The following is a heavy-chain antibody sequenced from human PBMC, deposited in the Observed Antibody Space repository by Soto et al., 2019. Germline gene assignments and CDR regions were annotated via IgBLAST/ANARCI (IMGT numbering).Heavy chain of an antibody. V-gene: IGHV2-5*01. J-gene: IGHJ4*02. CDR1: GFPFTTAGVA. D-gene: IGHD5-12*01. CDR3: AHSDGGYEIIYFDF. Sequence: SGPTLVNPQQTLTLTCTFSGFPFTTAGVAVGWIRQTPGGAREWLTLIYYNDDRRFSPSLKTRLTITGDTSNNQVVLSLTNVDPGDTATYFCAHSDGGYEIIYFDFWGQGIPVTVSS. CDR2: IYYNDDR.